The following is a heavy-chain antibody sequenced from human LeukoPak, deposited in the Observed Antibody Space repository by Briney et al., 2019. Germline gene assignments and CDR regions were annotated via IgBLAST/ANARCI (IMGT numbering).Heavy chain of an antibody. J-gene: IGHJ4*02. CDR2: IRYDGSNK. V-gene: IGHV3-30*02. Sequence: GGSLRLSCAASGFTFSSYGMHWVRQAPGKGLEWVAFIRYDGSNKYYADSVKGRFTISRDNSKNTLDLQMNSLRAEDTAVYYCAKSQTVYSSSDCWGQGTLVTVSS. D-gene: IGHD6-6*01. CDR3: AKSQTVYSSSDC. CDR1: GFTFSSYG.